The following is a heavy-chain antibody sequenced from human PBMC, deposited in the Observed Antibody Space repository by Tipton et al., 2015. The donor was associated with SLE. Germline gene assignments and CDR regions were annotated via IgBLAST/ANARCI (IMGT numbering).Heavy chain of an antibody. V-gene: IGHV3-23*01. D-gene: IGHD3-22*01. Sequence: SLRLSCAASGFTFSSYAMHWVRQAPGKGLEWVAAISVSGGSTYYAVSVKGRFTISRDNSRNTLYLQMNSLRAEDTAIYYCAKRGATYYYDSSGYDYFDYWGQGTQVTVSS. CDR3: AKRGATYYYDSSGYDYFDY. J-gene: IGHJ4*02. CDR2: ISVSGGST. CDR1: GFTFSSYA.